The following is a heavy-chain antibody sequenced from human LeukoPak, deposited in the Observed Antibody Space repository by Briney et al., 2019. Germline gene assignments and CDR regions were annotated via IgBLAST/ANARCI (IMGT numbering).Heavy chain of an antibody. D-gene: IGHD3-16*01. V-gene: IGHV3-23*01. CDR2: ISGSGGST. Sequence: GGSLRLSCVVSGFTFSSYAMSWVRQAPGKGLEWVSAISGSGGSTYYADSVKGRFTISRDNSKNTLYLQMNSLRVEDTAVYYCVLAGLGRHGVFIELGSWGQGTPVTVSS. CDR3: VLAGLGRHGVFIELGS. CDR1: GFTFSSYA. J-gene: IGHJ5*02.